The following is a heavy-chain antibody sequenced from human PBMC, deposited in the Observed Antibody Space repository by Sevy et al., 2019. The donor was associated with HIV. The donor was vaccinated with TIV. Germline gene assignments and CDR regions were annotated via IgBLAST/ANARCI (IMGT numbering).Heavy chain of an antibody. D-gene: IGHD1-1*01. CDR1: GFTFNRYS. CDR2: ISFDATNK. V-gene: IGHV3-30-3*01. CDR3: ALERLDNDVSEYFQN. Sequence: GGSLRLSCAASGFTFNRYSMHWVRQAPGKGLEWVATISFDATNKQYPDSVKGRFTISRDNFQNSLFLQMDSLRPEDTAVYYSALERLDNDVSEYFQNWGQGTLVTVSS. J-gene: IGHJ1*01.